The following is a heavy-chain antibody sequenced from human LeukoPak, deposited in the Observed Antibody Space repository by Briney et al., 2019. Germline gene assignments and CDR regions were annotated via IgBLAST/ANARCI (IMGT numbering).Heavy chain of an antibody. CDR3: ARDTPYSGSYLSPDY. V-gene: IGHV1-2*02. CDR2: INPNSGGT. D-gene: IGHD1-26*01. J-gene: IGHJ4*02. CDR1: GYTFTGYY. Sequence: GASVKVSCKASGYTFTGYYMHWVRQAPGQGLEWMGWINPNSGGTNYAQKFQGRVTMTRDTSISTAYMELSRLRSDDTAVYYCARDTPYSGSYLSPDYWGQGTLVTVSS.